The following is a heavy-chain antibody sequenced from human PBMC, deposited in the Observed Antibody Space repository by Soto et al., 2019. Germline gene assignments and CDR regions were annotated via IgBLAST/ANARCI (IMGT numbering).Heavy chain of an antibody. V-gene: IGHV4-34*01. CDR1: GGSFSGYY. CDR3: ARGRGGYVKNYYYYYYMDV. CDR2: INHSGST. J-gene: IGHJ6*03. Sequence: SETLSLTCAVYGGSFSGYYWSWIRQPPGKGLEWIGEINHSGSTNYNPSLKSRVTISVDTSKNQFSLKLSSVTAADTAVYYCARGRGGYVKNYYYYYYMDVWGEGTTVTVSS. D-gene: IGHD5-12*01.